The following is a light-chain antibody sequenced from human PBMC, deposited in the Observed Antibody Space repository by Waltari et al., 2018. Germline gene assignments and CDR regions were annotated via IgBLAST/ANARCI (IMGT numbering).Light chain of an antibody. V-gene: IGKV3-15*01. CDR3: QQYNNWPYT. CDR2: GAS. J-gene: IGKJ2*01. CDR1: QYVNIN. Sequence: EIVLTQSPGTLSLSPGERATLSCRASQYVNINYLAWYQQKPGQAPRLLIFGASTRATGIPARFSGSGSGAEFTLTISSLQSEDFAIYYCQQYNNWPYTFGQGTKLEIK.